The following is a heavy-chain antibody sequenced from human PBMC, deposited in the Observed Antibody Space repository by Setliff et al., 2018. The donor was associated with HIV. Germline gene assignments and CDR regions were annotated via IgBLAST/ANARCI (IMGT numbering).Heavy chain of an antibody. Sequence: KPSETLSLTCTVSGDSLAGSRYSWGWVRQSPGQGLEWLGNLFHTGASYFNPSLKSQLTMSVDTSRNQFSLSLISMTAADSGLYYCARLGDNSDWRSNYFFYYMDVWGQGTLVTVSS. J-gene: IGHJ6*03. CDR1: GDSLAGSRYS. CDR3: ARLGDNSDWRSNYFFYYMDV. V-gene: IGHV4-39*01. D-gene: IGHD3-22*01. CDR2: LFHTGAS.